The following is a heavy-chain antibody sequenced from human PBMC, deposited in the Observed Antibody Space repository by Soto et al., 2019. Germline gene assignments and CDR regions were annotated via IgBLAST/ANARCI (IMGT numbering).Heavy chain of an antibody. Sequence: QVQLVQSGGEVKRPGSSVKVSCKASGGTFSSYAISWVRQAPGQGLEWMGGIIPIFGTANYAQKFQGRVTITADESTSTAYMELSSLRSEDTAVYYCARDARDYYGSGSYYDYWGQGTLVTVSS. CDR2: IIPIFGTA. CDR1: GGTFSSYA. D-gene: IGHD3-10*01. V-gene: IGHV1-69*01. CDR3: ARDARDYYGSGSYYDY. J-gene: IGHJ4*02.